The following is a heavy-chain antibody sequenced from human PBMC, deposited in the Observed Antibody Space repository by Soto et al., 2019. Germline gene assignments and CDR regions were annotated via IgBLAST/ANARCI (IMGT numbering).Heavy chain of an antibody. D-gene: IGHD3-10*01. Sequence: QVQLVQSGAEVKKPGSSVKVSCKASGGTFSSYAISWVRQAPGQGLEWMGGIIPIFGTANYTQKFQGRVRITEDKSTSTAYMELSSLRSEDTAVYYCARDRGWTWLLGYWGQGTLVTVSS. J-gene: IGHJ4*02. CDR2: IIPIFGTA. CDR1: GGTFSSYA. CDR3: ARDRGWTWLLGY. V-gene: IGHV1-69*06.